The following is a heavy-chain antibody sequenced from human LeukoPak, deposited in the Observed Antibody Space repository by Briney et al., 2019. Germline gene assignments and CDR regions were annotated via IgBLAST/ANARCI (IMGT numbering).Heavy chain of an antibody. CDR1: GASIVTSTYY. CDR2: IFYSKNT. Sequence: SETLSLTCAVSGASIVTSTYYWGWTRQSPGKGLEWIGSIFYSKNTNYNPSLKSRAAITVDTSNNQISLRLSSVTAADTAVYYCARHEATAGSYRLGAFNVWGQGTMVTVSS. CDR3: ARHEATAGSYRLGAFNV. V-gene: IGHV4-39*01. D-gene: IGHD6-13*01. J-gene: IGHJ3*01.